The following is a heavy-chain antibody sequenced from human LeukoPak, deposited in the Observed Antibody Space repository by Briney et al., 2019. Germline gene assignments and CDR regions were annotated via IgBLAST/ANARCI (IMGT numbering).Heavy chain of an antibody. CDR2: ISYDGSNK. CDR3: AIIAVAGTTDFDY. J-gene: IGHJ4*02. Sequence: GGSLRLSCAAPGFTFSSYGMHWVRQAPGKGLEWVAVISYDGSNKYYADSVKGRFTISRDNSKNTLYLQMNSLRAEDTAVYYCAIIAVAGTTDFDYWGQGTLVTVSS. CDR1: GFTFSSYG. V-gene: IGHV3-30*03. D-gene: IGHD6-19*01.